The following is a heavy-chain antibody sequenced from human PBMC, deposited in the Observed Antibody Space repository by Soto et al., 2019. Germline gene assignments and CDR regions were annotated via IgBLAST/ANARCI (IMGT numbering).Heavy chain of an antibody. D-gene: IGHD3-16*02. V-gene: IGHV4-39*01. J-gene: IGHJ4*02. CDR2: IYYSGST. Sequence: SETLSLTCTVSGGSISSSSYYWGWIRQPPGKGLEWIGSIYYSGSTYYNPSLKSRVTISVDTSESQFSLRLTSVTAADTAVYYCARHLSTYDYIWGSYRPYYFDYWGQGTLVTVSS. CDR3: ARHLSTYDYIWGSYRPYYFDY. CDR1: GGSISSSSYY.